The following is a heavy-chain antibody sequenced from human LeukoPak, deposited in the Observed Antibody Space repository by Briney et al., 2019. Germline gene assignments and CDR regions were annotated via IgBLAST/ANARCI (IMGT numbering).Heavy chain of an antibody. CDR2: IWYDGSNK. Sequence: PGGSLRLSCAASGFTFSSYGMHWVRQAPGKGLEWVAVIWYDGSNKYYADSVKGRFTISRDNSKNTLYLQMNSLRAEDTAVYYCARESRGGWFDPWGQGTLVTVFS. J-gene: IGHJ5*02. CDR1: GFTFSSYG. V-gene: IGHV3-33*01. D-gene: IGHD6-25*01. CDR3: ARESRGGWFDP.